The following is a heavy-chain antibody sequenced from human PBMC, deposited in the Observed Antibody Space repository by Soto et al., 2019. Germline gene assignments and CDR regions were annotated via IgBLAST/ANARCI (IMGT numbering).Heavy chain of an antibody. CDR3: ARDPDYGDYWGYVFDS. J-gene: IGHJ4*02. CDR2: INPTSGGT. D-gene: IGHD4-17*01. CDR1: GYTFVAYY. V-gene: IGHV1-2*02. Sequence: QVQLVQSGAEVKKPGASVKVSCKTSGYTFVAYYIHWIRQAPGQGLEWMGWINPTSGGTVYAQNFQDRVTMTRDTSISTAYMELRRLNSDDTAVYYCARDPDYGDYWGYVFDSWGQGTPVTVSS.